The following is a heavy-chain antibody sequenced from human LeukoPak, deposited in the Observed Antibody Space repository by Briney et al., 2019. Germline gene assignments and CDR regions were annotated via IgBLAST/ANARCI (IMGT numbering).Heavy chain of an antibody. V-gene: IGHV4-31*03. Sequence: SQTLSLTCTVSGGSISSGGYYWSWIRQHPGKGLEWIGYIYYSGSTYYNPSLKRRVTISVDTSKNQFSLKLSSVTAADTAVYYCARVSSGWYSSDYWGQGTLVTVSS. CDR1: GGSISSGGYY. D-gene: IGHD6-19*01. J-gene: IGHJ4*02. CDR3: ARVSSGWYSSDY. CDR2: IYYSGST.